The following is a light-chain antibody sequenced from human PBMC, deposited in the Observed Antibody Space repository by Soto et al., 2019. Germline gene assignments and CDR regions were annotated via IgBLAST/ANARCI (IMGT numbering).Light chain of an antibody. J-gene: IGKJ1*01. Sequence: EIVLTQSPATLSLSPGERATLSCRASQSVRNQLAWYQQNPCQAPRLLIYDSSNRATGIPGRFRVSGSGTDFTLTISILGPEDFAVYYCQQRSNWSWTFRQGTKVEIK. V-gene: IGKV3-11*01. CDR2: DSS. CDR3: QQRSNWSWT. CDR1: QSVRNQ.